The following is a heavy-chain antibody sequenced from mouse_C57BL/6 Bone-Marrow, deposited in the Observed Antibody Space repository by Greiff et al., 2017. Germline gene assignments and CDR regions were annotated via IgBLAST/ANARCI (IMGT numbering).Heavy chain of an antibody. Sequence: VQLQQSVAELVRPRASVKLSCTASGFNIQNTYMHWVKQRPEQGLEWIGRIDPANGNTKYAPKFPGKATITSDTSSNTAYLQLSSLTSEDTAIYYCARGGSPFDYWGQGTTLTVSS. CDR2: IDPANGNT. CDR1: GFNIQNTY. J-gene: IGHJ2*01. D-gene: IGHD1-1*01. V-gene: IGHV14-3*01. CDR3: ARGGSPFDY.